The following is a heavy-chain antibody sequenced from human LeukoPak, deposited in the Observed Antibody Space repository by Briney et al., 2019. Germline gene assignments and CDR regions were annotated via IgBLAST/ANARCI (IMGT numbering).Heavy chain of an antibody. V-gene: IGHV4-39*01. CDR3: AKHDGRSGGTMGALDS. D-gene: IGHD4-23*01. J-gene: IGHJ4*02. Sequence: PSETLSLTCTVSGASISSGSHHWGWLRQSPGKGLEWAGSIYYSRTTYYNPSLNSRVTIYVVTSKNQVSLQLNSVTAADTAVYYCAKHDGRSGGTMGALDSWGQGSLVTVSS. CDR2: IYYSRTT. CDR1: GASISSGSHH.